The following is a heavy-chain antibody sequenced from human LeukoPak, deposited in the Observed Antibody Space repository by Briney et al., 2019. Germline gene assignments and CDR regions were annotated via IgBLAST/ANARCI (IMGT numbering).Heavy chain of an antibody. CDR1: GGSISSYY. D-gene: IGHD4-17*01. J-gene: IGHJ3*02. V-gene: IGHV4-4*07. Sequence: PSETLSLTCTVSGGSISSYYWNWIRQSAGRGLEWIGRFYTGGSTNYNPSLKSRVTMSVDTSKNQFSLKLTSVIAADTAVYYCASWGYGDYVQAFDTWGQGTMVTVSS. CDR3: ASWGYGDYVQAFDT. CDR2: FYTGGST.